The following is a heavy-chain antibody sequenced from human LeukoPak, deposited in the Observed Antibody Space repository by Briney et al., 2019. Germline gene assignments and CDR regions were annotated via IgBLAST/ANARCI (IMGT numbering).Heavy chain of an antibody. Sequence: GESLKISCKGSGYSFTNYWIGWVRQMAGKGLEWMGIISPDGPDTRYGPSFQGQVTISADKSITTAYLQWSSLKASDTAMYYCARLTSSWSFDYWGQGTLVTVSS. CDR2: ISPDGPDT. CDR3: ARLTSSWSFDY. V-gene: IGHV5-51*01. D-gene: IGHD6-13*01. J-gene: IGHJ4*02. CDR1: GYSFTNYW.